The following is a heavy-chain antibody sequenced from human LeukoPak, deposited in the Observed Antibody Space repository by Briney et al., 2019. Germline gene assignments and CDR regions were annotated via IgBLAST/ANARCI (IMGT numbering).Heavy chain of an antibody. Sequence: GGSLRLSCATSGFTFTDYSMNWVRQAPGRGPEWILYIGLGSGFVSYSDSVKGRFTISRDTARNSVDLHMSSLRAEDTAVYFCARDCKWAFDYWGQGALVTVSS. D-gene: IGHD1-26*01. V-gene: IGHV3-21*05. CDR2: IGLGSGFV. J-gene: IGHJ4*02. CDR1: GFTFTDYS. CDR3: ARDCKWAFDY.